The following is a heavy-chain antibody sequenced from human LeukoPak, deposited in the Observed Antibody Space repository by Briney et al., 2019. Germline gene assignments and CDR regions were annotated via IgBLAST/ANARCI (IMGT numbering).Heavy chain of an antibody. Sequence: GGSLRLSCAASGFTFSDYYMSWIRQAPGKGLEWVTYISSSGSTIYYADSVKGRFTISRDNAKNSLYLQMNSLRAEDTAVYYCARDLREGDAFDIWGQGTMVTVSS. CDR2: ISSSGSTI. CDR3: ARDLREGDAFDI. D-gene: IGHD1-26*01. V-gene: IGHV3-11*01. J-gene: IGHJ3*02. CDR1: GFTFSDYY.